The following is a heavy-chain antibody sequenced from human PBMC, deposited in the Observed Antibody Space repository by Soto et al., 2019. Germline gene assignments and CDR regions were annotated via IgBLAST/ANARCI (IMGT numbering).Heavy chain of an antibody. CDR1: GGSISSGGYC. Sequence: QEQLQESGPGLVKPSQTLSLTSTVSGGSISSGGYCWSWIRQHPGKGLEWIGYIYYSGSTYYNPSLKSRVTISVDTSKNPFSLKLSSVTAADTAVYYCARGETTVTTFDYWGQGTLVTVSS. V-gene: IGHV4-31*03. CDR3: ARGETTVTTFDY. CDR2: IYYSGST. D-gene: IGHD4-17*01. J-gene: IGHJ4*02.